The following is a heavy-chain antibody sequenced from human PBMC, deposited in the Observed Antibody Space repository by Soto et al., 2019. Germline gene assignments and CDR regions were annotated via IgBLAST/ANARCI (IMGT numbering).Heavy chain of an antibody. CDR2: IRCKACGGTK. Sequence: GTLRLSCTGSGFTFGNYAMCGCRRHPRRELEGGGGIRCKACGGTKDWSPSVRGSFTFSRDDSKIIAHLQMNSLKNEDTGLYWCARGTRPYVMDVWSQGTTVTLSS. V-gene: IGHV3-49*03. CDR3: ARGTRPYVMDV. CDR1: GFTFGNYA. D-gene: IGHD6-6*01. J-gene: IGHJ6*02.